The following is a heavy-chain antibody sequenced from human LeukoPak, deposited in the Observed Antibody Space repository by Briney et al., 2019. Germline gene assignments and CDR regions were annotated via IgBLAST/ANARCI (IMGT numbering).Heavy chain of an antibody. CDR1: GXTFTDYY. D-gene: IGHD2-21*01. J-gene: IGHJ5*02. CDR3: ARSPDVVETWFDL. Sequence: PGGSLRLSCAASGXTFTDYYMSWIRQAPGKGLEWVSYLSTSTTFINYADSVRGRFTISRDNAKNSLYLQMNSLRAEDTAVYYCARSPDVVETWFDLWGQGTLVTVSS. V-gene: IGHV3-11*03. CDR2: LSTSTTFI.